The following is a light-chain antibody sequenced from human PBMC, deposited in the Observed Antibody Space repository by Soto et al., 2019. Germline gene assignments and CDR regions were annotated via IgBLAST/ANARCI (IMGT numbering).Light chain of an antibody. Sequence: DIQMTQSPSSLSASVGDRVTITCRASQDISNYLAWYQQKPGGVPKLLIYTASTLQAGVPSRFSDSGSGTDFTLTISSRQPEDVAIYYCQKYSRAPHTFGLRTKGDIK. V-gene: IGKV1-27*01. CDR3: QKYSRAPHT. J-gene: IGKJ3*01. CDR2: TAS. CDR1: QDISNY.